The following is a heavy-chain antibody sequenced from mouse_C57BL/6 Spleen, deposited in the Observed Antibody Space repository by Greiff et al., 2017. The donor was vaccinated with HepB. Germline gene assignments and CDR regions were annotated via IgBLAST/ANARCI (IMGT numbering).Heavy chain of an antibody. V-gene: IGHV1-82*01. J-gene: IGHJ4*01. D-gene: IGHD2-3*01. CDR3: ARWGGYYRYAMDY. Sequence: VQLQQSGPELVKPGASVKISCKASGYAFSSSWMNWVKQRPGKGLEWIGRIYPGDGDTNYNGKFKGKATLTADKSSSTAYMQLSSLTSEDSAVYFCARWGGYYRYAMDYWGQGTSVTVSS. CDR2: IYPGDGDT. CDR1: GYAFSSSW.